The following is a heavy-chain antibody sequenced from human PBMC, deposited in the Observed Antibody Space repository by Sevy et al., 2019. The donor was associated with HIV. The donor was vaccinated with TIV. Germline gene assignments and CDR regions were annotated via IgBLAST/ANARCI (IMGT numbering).Heavy chain of an antibody. D-gene: IGHD3-10*01. V-gene: IGHV4-39*01. CDR2: ITDSGST. CDR3: ARLRGGYGNGWFYYYMDV. J-gene: IGHJ6*03. CDR1: GGSIRRGDYF. Sequence: SETLSLTCSVTGGSIRRGDYFWGWIRQSPGKGLGWIGSITDSGSTYYNPSLKSRVTMSVDTSKNQFSLKLSSVTAADTAVHYCARLRGGYGNGWFYYYMDVWGKWTTVTVSS.